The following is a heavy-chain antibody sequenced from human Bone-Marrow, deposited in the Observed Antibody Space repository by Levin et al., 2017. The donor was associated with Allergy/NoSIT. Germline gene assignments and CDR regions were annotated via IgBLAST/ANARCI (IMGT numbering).Heavy chain of an antibody. Sequence: SGGSLRLSCAASGFTFRTYSMNWVRQAPGKGLEWVSFISSSRSYIYYADSVKGRFTISRDNAKNSLYLQINNLRAEDTAVYYCARSLNDLYAPPYYYGMDVWGQGTTVTVSS. V-gene: IGHV3-21*01. CDR1: GFTFRTYS. CDR2: ISSSRSYI. CDR3: ARSLNDLYAPPYYYGMDV. J-gene: IGHJ6*02. D-gene: IGHD3-3*01.